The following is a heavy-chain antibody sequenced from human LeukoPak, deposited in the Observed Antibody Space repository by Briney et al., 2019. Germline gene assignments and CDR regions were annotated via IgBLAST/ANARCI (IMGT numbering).Heavy chain of an antibody. D-gene: IGHD6-13*01. CDR3: ARGRVAAAAPPFDY. CDR1: GGSFSGYY. V-gene: IGHV4-34*01. J-gene: IGHJ4*02. CDR2: INHSGST. Sequence: SSETLSLTCAVYGGSFSGYYWSWIRQAPGKGLEWIGEINHSGSTNYNPSLKSRVTISVDTSKNQFSLKLSSVTAADTAVYYCARGRVAAAAPPFDYWGQGTLVTVSS.